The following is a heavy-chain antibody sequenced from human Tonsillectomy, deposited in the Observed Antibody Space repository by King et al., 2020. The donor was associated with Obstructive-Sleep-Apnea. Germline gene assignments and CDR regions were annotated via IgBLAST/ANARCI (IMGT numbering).Heavy chain of an antibody. CDR1: GFTFSDYY. Sequence: VQLVQSGGGLVKPGGSLRLSCAASGFTFSDYYMSWLRQAPGKGLEWVSDISSSSSYTNYADSVKGRFTISRDNAKNSLYLQMNSLRGEDTAVYYCVRRKVTTAADAFDLWGQGTMLTVSS. J-gene: IGHJ3*01. V-gene: IGHV3-11*06. D-gene: IGHD4-17*01. CDR3: VRRKVTTAADAFDL. CDR2: ISSSSSYT.